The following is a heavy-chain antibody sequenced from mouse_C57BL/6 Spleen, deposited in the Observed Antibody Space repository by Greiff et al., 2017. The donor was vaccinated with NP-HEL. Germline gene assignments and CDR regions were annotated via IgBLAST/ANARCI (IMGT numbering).Heavy chain of an antibody. Sequence: EVQRVESGPVLVKPGASVKMSCKASGYTFTDYYMNWVKQSHGKSLEWIGVINPYNGGTSYNQKFKGKATLTVDKSSSTAYMELNSLTSEDSAVYYCAREGGMMDYWGQGTSVTVSS. CDR1: GYTFTDYY. CDR2: INPYNGGT. CDR3: AREGGMMDY. V-gene: IGHV1-19*01. J-gene: IGHJ4*01.